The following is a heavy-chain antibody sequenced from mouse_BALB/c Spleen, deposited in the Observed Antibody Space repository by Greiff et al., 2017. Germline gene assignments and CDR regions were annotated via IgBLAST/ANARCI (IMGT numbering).Heavy chain of an antibody. Sequence: EVMLLESGGDLVKPGGSLKLSCAASGFTFSSYGMSWVRQTPDKRLEWVATISSGGSYTYYPDSVKGRFTISRDNAKNTLYLQMSSLKSEDTAMYYCARRDGNYAMDYWGQGTSVTVSS. CDR2: ISSGGSYT. V-gene: IGHV5-6*02. CDR1: GFTFSSYG. J-gene: IGHJ4*01. D-gene: IGHD2-1*01. CDR3: ARRDGNYAMDY.